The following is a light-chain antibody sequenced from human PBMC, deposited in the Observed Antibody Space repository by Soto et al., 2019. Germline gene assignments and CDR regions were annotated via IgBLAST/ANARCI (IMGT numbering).Light chain of an antibody. V-gene: IGKV3-20*01. CDR3: HQYGSTPYT. J-gene: IGKJ3*01. Sequence: EIVLTQSPGTLSLSPGDRATLSCRASQSVSTNYLAWYQQKLGQAPRLLIYGASSRATGIPARFSGSGSGTAFSVTTSRLAPEDFAVYYCHQYGSTPYTFGRGTKVVIK. CDR2: GAS. CDR1: QSVSTNY.